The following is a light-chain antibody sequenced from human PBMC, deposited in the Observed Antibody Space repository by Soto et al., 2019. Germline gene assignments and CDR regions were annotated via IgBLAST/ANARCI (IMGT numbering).Light chain of an antibody. CDR2: APS. V-gene: IGKV1-39*01. CDR3: QQSSTTPHT. CDR1: QSISSY. J-gene: IGKJ2*01. Sequence: DIQMTQSPSSLSASVGDRVTITCRASQSISSYLNWYQQKPGKAPKFLIYAPSTLQSGVPSRFSGSGSGTDFTLTISSLQPEDFATYYCQQSSTTPHTFGQGTKLEIK.